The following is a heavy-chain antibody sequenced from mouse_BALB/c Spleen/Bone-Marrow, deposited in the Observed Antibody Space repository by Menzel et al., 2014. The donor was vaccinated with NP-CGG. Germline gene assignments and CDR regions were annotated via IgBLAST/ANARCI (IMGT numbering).Heavy chain of an antibody. J-gene: IGHJ3*01. V-gene: IGHV5-6-3*01. CDR1: GFTFSNYG. Sequence: DVMLVESGGGLVQPGGSLKLSCAASGFTFSNYGMSWVRPTPDKRLEMIATINVNGDTTYHPDSVKGRFTISGDNVKNTLYLQMSSLKSEDTAMYYCARGYDYSSWFAYWGQGTLVTVSA. D-gene: IGHD2-4*01. CDR2: INVNGDTT. CDR3: ARGYDYSSWFAY.